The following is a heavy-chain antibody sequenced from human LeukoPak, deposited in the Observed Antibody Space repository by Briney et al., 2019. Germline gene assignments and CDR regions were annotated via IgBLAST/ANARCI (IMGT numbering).Heavy chain of an antibody. J-gene: IGHJ4*02. Sequence: SETLSLTCTVSGGSISSSSYYWGWIRQPPGKGLEWIGSIYYSGSTYYNPSLKSRVTISVDTSKNQFSLKLGSVTAADTAVYYCARRAARPERYFDYWGQGTLVTVSS. CDR3: ARRAARPERYFDY. CDR2: IYYSGST. D-gene: IGHD6-6*01. CDR1: GGSISSSSYY. V-gene: IGHV4-39*01.